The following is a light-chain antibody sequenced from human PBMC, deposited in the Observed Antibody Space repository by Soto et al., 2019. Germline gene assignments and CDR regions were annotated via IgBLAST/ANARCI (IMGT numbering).Light chain of an antibody. CDR3: SSYTSSRGV. CDR2: DVS. V-gene: IGLV2-14*01. J-gene: IGLJ1*01. CDR1: SSDVGGYNY. Sequence: QSALTQPASVSGSPGQSITISCTGTSSDVGGYNYVSWYQQHPGKAPKLMIYDVSNRPSGVSNRFSGSKSGNTASLTISGLQAEDEAYYYCSSYTSSRGVFGTGTKLTVL.